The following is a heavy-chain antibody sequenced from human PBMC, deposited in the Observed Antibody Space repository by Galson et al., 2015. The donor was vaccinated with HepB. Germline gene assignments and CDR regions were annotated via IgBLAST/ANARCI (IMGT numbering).Heavy chain of an antibody. D-gene: IGHD6-19*01. J-gene: IGHJ3*02. V-gene: IGHV3-74*01. CDR1: GFTFSSYW. Sequence: SLRLSCAASGFTFSSYWMHWVRQAPGKGLVWVSRITSDGSSTSCADSVKGRFTISRDNAKNTLYLQMNSLRAEDTAVYYCVAGHPTTFDIWGQGTMVTVSS. CDR3: VAGHPTTFDI. CDR2: ITSDGSST.